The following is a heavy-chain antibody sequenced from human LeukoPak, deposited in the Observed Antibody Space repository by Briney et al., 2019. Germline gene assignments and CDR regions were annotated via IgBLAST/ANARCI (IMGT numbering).Heavy chain of an antibody. CDR2: INHSGST. J-gene: IGHJ4*02. D-gene: IGHD4-17*01. CDR3: ASYGDYPLFDY. CDR1: DGSFSGYY. V-gene: IGHV4-34*01. Sequence: SETLSLTCADYDGSFSGYYWSWIRQPPGKGLEWIGEINHSGSTNYNPSLKSRVTISVDTSKNQFSLKLSSVTAADTAVYYCASYGDYPLFDYWGQGTLVTVSS.